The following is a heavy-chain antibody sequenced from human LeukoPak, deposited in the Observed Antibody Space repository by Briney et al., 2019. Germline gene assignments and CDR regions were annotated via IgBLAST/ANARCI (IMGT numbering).Heavy chain of an antibody. D-gene: IGHD2-2*01. Sequence: ASVKVSCKASGYTFTSYGISWVRQAPGQGLEWMGWISAYNGNTNYAQKLQGRATMTTDTSTSTAYMELRSLRAEDTAVYYCAKGREPYCGSTSCLNWFDPWGQGTLVTVSS. CDR3: AKGREPYCGSTSCLNWFDP. CDR1: GYTFTSYG. CDR2: ISAYNGNT. J-gene: IGHJ5*02. V-gene: IGHV1-18*01.